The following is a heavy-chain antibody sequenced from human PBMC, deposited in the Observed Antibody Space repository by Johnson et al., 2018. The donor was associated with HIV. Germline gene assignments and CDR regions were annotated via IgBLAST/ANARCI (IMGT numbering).Heavy chain of an antibody. CDR2: ISSDGNNK. CDR1: GFTFSDYA. D-gene: IGHD6-19*01. J-gene: IGHJ3*02. V-gene: IGHV3-30*04. Sequence: QMLLVESGGGVVQPGRSLRLSCAASGFTFSDYAMHWVRQAPGKGLEWVAPISSDGNNKYFADSVQGRFTISRDNSKNTLYLQMNSLRAEDTAVYYCAKGTAVADDAFDIWGQGTMVTVSS. CDR3: AKGTAVADDAFDI.